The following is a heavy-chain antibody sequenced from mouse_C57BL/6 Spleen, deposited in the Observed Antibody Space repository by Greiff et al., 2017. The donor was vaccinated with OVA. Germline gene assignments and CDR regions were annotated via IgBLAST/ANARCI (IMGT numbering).Heavy chain of an antibody. CDR1: GFSLTSYG. CDR3: ANFCDSYHWYFDV. D-gene: IGHD2-3*01. Sequence: VMLVESGPGLVQPSQSLSITCTVSGFSLTSYGVHWVRQSPGKGLEWLGVIWSGGSTDYNAAFISRLSISKDNSKSQVFFKMNILQADDTAIYYCANFCDSYHWYFDVWGTGTTVTVSS. V-gene: IGHV2-2*01. CDR2: IWSGGST. J-gene: IGHJ1*03.